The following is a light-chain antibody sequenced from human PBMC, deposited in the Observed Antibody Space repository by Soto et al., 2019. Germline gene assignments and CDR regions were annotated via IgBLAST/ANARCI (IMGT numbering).Light chain of an antibody. J-gene: IGLJ2*01. CDR2: SXX. Sequence: QSVLTQPPSASGTPGQRVTISCSGSNSNIESNTVNWYQQLPGTAPKLLIYSXXXXXXXXXXXXXXXKSGTSASLAISGLXXXXXXXXXXAAWDDSLNGHVVFGGGTKVTVL. V-gene: IGLV1-44*01. CDR3: AAWDDSLNGHVV. CDR1: NSNIESNT.